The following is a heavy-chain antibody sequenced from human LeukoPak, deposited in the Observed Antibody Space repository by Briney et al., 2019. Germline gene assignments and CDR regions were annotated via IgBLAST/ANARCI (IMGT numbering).Heavy chain of an antibody. CDR1: GGSISSGGYY. D-gene: IGHD2-21*02. Sequence: SQTLSLTCTVSGGSISSGGYYWSWIRQPPGKGLEWIGYIDYSGSTNYNPSLKSRVTISVDTSKNQFSLKLSSVTAADTAVYYCARAVGHIVVVTASNDAFDIWGQGTMVTVSS. CDR3: ARAVGHIVVVTASNDAFDI. CDR2: IDYSGST. J-gene: IGHJ3*02. V-gene: IGHV4-61*08.